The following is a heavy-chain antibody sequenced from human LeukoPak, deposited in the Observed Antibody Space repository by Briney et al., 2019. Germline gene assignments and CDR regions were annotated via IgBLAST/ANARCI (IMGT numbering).Heavy chain of an antibody. V-gene: IGHV4-34*01. D-gene: IGHD6-13*01. J-gene: IGHJ4*02. CDR2: INHSGST. CDR3: ARCRGTSSSWYRPAYFDY. CDR1: GGSMSGNY. Sequence: SETLSLTCTVSGGSMSGNYWTWIRQPPGKGLEWIGEINHSGSTNYNPSLKSRVTISVDTSKNQFSLKLSSVTAADTAVYYCARCRGTSSSWYRPAYFDYWGQGTLVTVSS.